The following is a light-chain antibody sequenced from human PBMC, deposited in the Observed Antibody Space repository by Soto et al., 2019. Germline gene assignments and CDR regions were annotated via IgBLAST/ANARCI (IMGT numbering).Light chain of an antibody. J-gene: IGLJ2*01. CDR3: SSYTSSSPLV. V-gene: IGLV2-14*01. CDR1: SSDVGGYNY. CDR2: DVS. Sequence: QSVLTQPASVSGSPGQSITISCTGTSSDVGGYNYVSWYQQHPGKAPKLMIYDVSNRPSGVSNRFSGSKSGNTASLTISGLQAEDEADYYCSSYTSSSPLVFGGGTTLTVL.